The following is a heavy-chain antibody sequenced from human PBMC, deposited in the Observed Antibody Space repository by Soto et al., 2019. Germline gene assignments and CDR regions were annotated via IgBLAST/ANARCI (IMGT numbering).Heavy chain of an antibody. D-gene: IGHD3-9*01. CDR1: GGSISSYY. CDR3: ARGDYDILTGYFYFDY. J-gene: IGHJ4*02. Sequence: PSETLSLTCTVSGGSISSYYLSWIRQPPGKGLEWIGYIYDSGSTNYNPSLKSRVTISVDTSKSQFSLKLSSVTAADTAVYYCARGDYDILTGYFYFDYWGQGTLVTVSS. V-gene: IGHV4-59*08. CDR2: IYDSGST.